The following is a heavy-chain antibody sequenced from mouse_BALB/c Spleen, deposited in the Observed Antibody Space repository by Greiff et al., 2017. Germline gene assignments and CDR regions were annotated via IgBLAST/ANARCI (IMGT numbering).Heavy chain of an antibody. CDR1: GFTFSSYA. CDR2: ISSGGSYT. Sequence: EVQRVESGGGLVKPGGSLKLSCAASGFTFSSYAMSWVRQSPEKRLEWVAEISSGGSYTYYPDTVTGRFTISRDNAKNTLYLEMSSLRSEDTAMYYCARENFDYWGQGTTLTVSS. CDR3: ARENFDY. V-gene: IGHV5-9-4*01. J-gene: IGHJ2*01.